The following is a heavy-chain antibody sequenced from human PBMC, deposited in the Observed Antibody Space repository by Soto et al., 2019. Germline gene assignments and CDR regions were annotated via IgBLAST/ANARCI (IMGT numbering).Heavy chain of an antibody. D-gene: IGHD2-15*01. J-gene: IGHJ5*02. CDR3: ARDQRFCSGGICYRWFDP. Sequence: GASVKVSYKASGYTFTSYGISWVRQAPGQGLEWMGWISAYNGNTNYAQKLQGRVTMTTDTSTSTAYMELRSLRSDDTAVYYCARDQRFCSGGICYRWFDPWGQGTLVTVSS. CDR1: GYTFTSYG. V-gene: IGHV1-18*01. CDR2: ISAYNGNT.